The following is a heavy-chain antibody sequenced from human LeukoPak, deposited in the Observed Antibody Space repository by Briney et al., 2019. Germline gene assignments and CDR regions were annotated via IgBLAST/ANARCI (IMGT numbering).Heavy chain of an antibody. CDR1: GYTFTGYY. V-gene: IGHV1-2*02. J-gene: IGHJ4*02. CDR2: IKPNSGGT. CDR3: ARSVGPYYDSSGYYLGY. Sequence: EASVKVSCKASGYTFTGYYMHWVRQAPGQGLEWMGWIKPNSGGTNYAQKFQGRVTMTRDTSISTAYMELSRLRSDDTAVYYCARSVGPYYDSSGYYLGYWGQGTLVTVSS. D-gene: IGHD3-22*01.